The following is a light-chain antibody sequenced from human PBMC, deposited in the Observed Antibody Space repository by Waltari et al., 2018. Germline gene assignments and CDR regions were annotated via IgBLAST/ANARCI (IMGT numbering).Light chain of an antibody. CDR2: EVS. J-gene: IGLJ2*01. CDR1: SSDVGAYKY. CDR3: ASRGASKV. V-gene: IGLV2-8*01. Sequence: QSALTQPPSASGSPGQSVTNSCTGTSSDVGAYKYVSWYQQHPGKAPKLLIYEVSKRASGVPDRFSGSKSGNTASLTVSGLQAEDEADYYCASRGASKVFGGGTKLTVL.